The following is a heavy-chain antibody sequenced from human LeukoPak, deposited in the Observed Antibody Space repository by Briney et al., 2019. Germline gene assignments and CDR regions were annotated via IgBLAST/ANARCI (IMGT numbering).Heavy chain of an antibody. Sequence: SETLSLTCTVSGGSITTTNYWSWVRQPPGGGLEWIGEVSLAGRTRYNPSLKNRVNISIDESKNHLYLNLASVTAADTAVYYCSRESGPFCPFGHWGQGTLVAVTS. J-gene: IGHJ4*02. CDR3: SRESGPFCPFGH. V-gene: IGHV4-4*02. CDR1: GGSITTTNY. D-gene: IGHD1-26*01. CDR2: VSLAGRT.